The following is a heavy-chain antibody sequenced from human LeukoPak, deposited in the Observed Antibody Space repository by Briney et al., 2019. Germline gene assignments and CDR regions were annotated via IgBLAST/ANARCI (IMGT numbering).Heavy chain of an antibody. V-gene: IGHV1-8*03. CDR2: INPNSGNT. D-gene: IGHD6-6*01. J-gene: IGHJ4*02. Sequence: INPNSGNTGYAQKFQGRLTITRNTSISTAYMELSSLRSEDTAVYYCARGRRASYSSSSFDYWGQGTLVTVSS. CDR3: ARGRRASYSSSSFDY.